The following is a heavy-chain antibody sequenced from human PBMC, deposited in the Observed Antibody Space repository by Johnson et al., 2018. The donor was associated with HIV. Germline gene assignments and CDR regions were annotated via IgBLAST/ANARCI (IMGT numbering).Heavy chain of an antibody. CDR3: AREDMEWGAFDI. CDR2: IYSGGRT. J-gene: IGHJ3*02. CDR1: GFTVSSNY. Sequence: VQLVESGGGFIQPGGSLRLSCAASGFTVSSNYMSWVRQAPGKGLEWVSVIYSGGRTFYADSVKGRFTISRDNSKNTLYFQMNSLRADDTAVYYCAREDMEWGAFDIGGQGTMVTVSS. D-gene: IGHD3-3*01. V-gene: IGHV3-53*01.